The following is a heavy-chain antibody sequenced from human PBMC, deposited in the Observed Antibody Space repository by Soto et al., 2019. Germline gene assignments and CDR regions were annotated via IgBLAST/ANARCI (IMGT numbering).Heavy chain of an antibody. J-gene: IGHJ4*02. Sequence: QVQLQESGPGLVKPSGTLSLNCKVSGDSISSSEWWSWVRQPPGKGLEWIAEIHHSGPTNYNPSLQSRVTITVDKSNNQISLRLSTVTAADTAVYYCARGGITAVRNYYFDHWGQRTLVTVSS. D-gene: IGHD1-20*01. V-gene: IGHV4-4*02. CDR1: GDSISSSEW. CDR2: IHHSGPT. CDR3: ARGGITAVRNYYFDH.